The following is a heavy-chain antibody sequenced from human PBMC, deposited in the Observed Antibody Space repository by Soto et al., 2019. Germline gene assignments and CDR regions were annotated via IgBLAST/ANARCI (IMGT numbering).Heavy chain of an antibody. J-gene: IGHJ6*02. CDR3: ARDRSIEARGYYYGIDV. CDR2: ISAYNGNT. V-gene: IGHV1-18*01. Sequence: SVKVSCKASGYTFTSYGISWVRQAPGQGLEWMGWISAYNGNTNYAQKLQGRVTMTTDTSTSTVYMEMRSLSSDDTDVYYSARDRSIEARGYYYGIDVWGQGSTVTGSS. D-gene: IGHD6-6*01. CDR1: GYTFTSYG.